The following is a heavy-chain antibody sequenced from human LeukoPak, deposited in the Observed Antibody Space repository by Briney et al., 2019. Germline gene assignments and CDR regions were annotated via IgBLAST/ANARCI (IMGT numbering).Heavy chain of an antibody. CDR2: IKQDGSEK. D-gene: IGHD7-27*01. CDR1: GFTFSSHG. J-gene: IGHJ4*02. CDR3: AGVPGDESRSVY. Sequence: PGGSLRLSCAASGFTFSSHGMSWVRQAPGKGLEGVANIKQDGSEKYYVDSVKCRFTISRDNAQNSLYLQMNSLRAEDTAVYYCAGVPGDESRSVYWGQGTLVTVSS. V-gene: IGHV3-7*04.